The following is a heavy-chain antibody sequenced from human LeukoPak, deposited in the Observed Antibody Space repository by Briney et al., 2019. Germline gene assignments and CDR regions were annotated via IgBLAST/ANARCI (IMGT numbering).Heavy chain of an antibody. CDR2: ISANSGNT. CDR3: ARDLSGWYGDFDY. J-gene: IGHJ4*02. Sequence: GASVKVSCTASGYAFTSYGITWVRQAPGQGLEWMGWISANSGNTDYTQNLQGRVTMTTDISTSTAYMELRSLRSDDTAVYYCARDLSGWYGDFDYWGQGTLVTVSS. CDR1: GYAFTSYG. D-gene: IGHD6-19*01. V-gene: IGHV1-18*01.